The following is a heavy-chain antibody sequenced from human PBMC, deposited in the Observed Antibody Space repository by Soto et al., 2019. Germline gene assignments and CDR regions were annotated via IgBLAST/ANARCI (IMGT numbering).Heavy chain of an antibody. J-gene: IGHJ4*02. CDR2: IYYSGST. D-gene: IGHD4-17*01. V-gene: IGHV4-39*01. CDR1: GGSVSSSSYY. Sequence: QLQLQESGPELVKPSETLSLTCTVSGGSVSSSSYYWGWIRQPPGKGLEWIGSIYYSGSTYYNPSLKSRVTVSGDTSKSQFSLRLSPVTAADTAVYYCARHVDYGDYHTDYWGQGTLVTVSS. CDR3: ARHVDYGDYHTDY.